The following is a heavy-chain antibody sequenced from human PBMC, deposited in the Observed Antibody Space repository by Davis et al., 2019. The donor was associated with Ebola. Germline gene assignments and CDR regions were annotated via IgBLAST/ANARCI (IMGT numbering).Heavy chain of an antibody. CDR3: ARDLWDYYYGMDV. CDR1: GGSFSGYY. V-gene: IGHV4-59*01. D-gene: IGHD1-26*01. Sequence: MPSETLSLTCAVYGGSFSGYYWSWIRQPPGKGLEWIGYIYYSGSTNYNPSLKSRVTISVDTSKNQFSLKLSSVTAADTAVYYCARDLWDYYYGMDVWGKGTTVTVSS. J-gene: IGHJ6*04. CDR2: IYYSGST.